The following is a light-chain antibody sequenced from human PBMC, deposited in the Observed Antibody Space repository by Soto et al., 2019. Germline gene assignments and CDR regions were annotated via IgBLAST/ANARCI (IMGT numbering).Light chain of an antibody. CDR2: MGS. CDR1: QSLLHSNGYNY. Sequence: EIVMTQSPLSLPVTPGEPASISCRSSQSLLHSNGYNYLDWYLQKPGQSPKLLIYMGSNRASGVHDRFSGSGSGTDFTLKISRVEAEDVGVYYCMQGAQTQLTFGGGTKLEIK. V-gene: IGKV2-28*01. CDR3: MQGAQTQLT. J-gene: IGKJ4*01.